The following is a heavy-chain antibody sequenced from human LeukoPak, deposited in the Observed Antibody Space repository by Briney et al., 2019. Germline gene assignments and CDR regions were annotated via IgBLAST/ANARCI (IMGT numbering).Heavy chain of an antibody. CDR3: ARGVLEWLSFDY. CDR1: GGTFSSYA. Sequence: SVKVSCKASGGTFSSYAISWVRQAPGQGLEWMGGIIPIFGTANYAQKFQGRVTITTDESTSTAYMELSSLRSEDTAVYYCARGVLEWLSFDYWGQGTLVTVSS. V-gene: IGHV1-69*05. J-gene: IGHJ4*02. CDR2: IIPIFGTA. D-gene: IGHD3-3*01.